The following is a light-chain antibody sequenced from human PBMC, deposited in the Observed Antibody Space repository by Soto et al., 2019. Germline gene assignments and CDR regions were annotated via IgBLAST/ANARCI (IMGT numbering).Light chain of an antibody. CDR1: SSNIGRNA. CDR2: YDD. CDR3: AAWDDSLNGVI. V-gene: IGLV1-36*01. J-gene: IGLJ2*01. Sequence: QSVLTQPPSVSEAPRQRVTISCSGSSSNIGRNAVNWYQQLPGKAPKLLIYYDDLLPSGVSDRFSGSKSGTSASLAISGLQSEDEADYYCAAWDDSLNGVIFGGGTKVTVL.